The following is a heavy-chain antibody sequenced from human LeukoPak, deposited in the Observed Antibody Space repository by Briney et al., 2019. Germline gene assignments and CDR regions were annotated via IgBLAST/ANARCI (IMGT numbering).Heavy chain of an antibody. CDR2: TSYEGSNQ. Sequence: GGSLLLSCAASGFTFSRYAMYWVRQAPGKGLGGVAVTSYEGSNQYYADSVKGRFTISRDNSKSTLYLQMNSLRAEDTAVYYCARGTTLTTGVDFWGQGTLVIVSS. CDR3: ARGTTLTTGVDF. CDR1: GFTFSRYA. D-gene: IGHD4-11*01. J-gene: IGHJ4*02. V-gene: IGHV3-30*04.